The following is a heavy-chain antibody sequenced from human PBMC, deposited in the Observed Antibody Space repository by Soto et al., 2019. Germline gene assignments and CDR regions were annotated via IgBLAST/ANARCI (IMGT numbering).Heavy chain of an antibody. J-gene: IGHJ4*02. CDR2: ISYDGSNK. V-gene: IGHV3-30-3*01. D-gene: IGHD3-22*01. CDR1: GFTFSSYA. CDR3: ARDGYDSSGYYANFLDY. Sequence: QVQLVESGGGVVQPGRSLRLSCAASGFTFSSYAMHWVRQAPGKGLEWVAVISYDGSNKYYADSVKGRFTISRDNSKNTLYLQMNSLRAEDTAVYYCARDGYDSSGYYANFLDYWGQGTLVTVSS.